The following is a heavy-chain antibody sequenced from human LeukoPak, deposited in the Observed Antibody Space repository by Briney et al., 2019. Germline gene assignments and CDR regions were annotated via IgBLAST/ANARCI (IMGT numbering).Heavy chain of an antibody. J-gene: IGHJ5*02. Sequence: SETLSLTCTVSGGSISGSGYYWGWVRQPPGKGLEWIGSIYHSGRTFYNPSLKSRVTISVDTSKNQFSLKLTSVTAADTAVYYCARVGTYYYGSGRGVWFDPWGQGTLVTVSS. CDR3: ARVGTYYYGSGRGVWFDP. V-gene: IGHV4-39*07. D-gene: IGHD3-10*01. CDR1: GGSISGSGYY. CDR2: IYHSGRT.